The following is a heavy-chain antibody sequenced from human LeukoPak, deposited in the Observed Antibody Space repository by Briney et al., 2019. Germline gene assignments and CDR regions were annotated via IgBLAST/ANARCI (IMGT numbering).Heavy chain of an antibody. CDR1: GFTLNSYT. CDR3: ARVAAAGPTGWFDP. Sequence: GGSLRLSSAASGFTLNSYTLSWVRQAPGKGLEWDSSISSTSSYIHYADSVKGRFTISRDNPDNVVYLQMNSLRAEDTAVYYCARVAAAGPTGWFDPWRQGTLVTVSS. V-gene: IGHV3-21*01. J-gene: IGHJ5*02. CDR2: ISSTSSYI. D-gene: IGHD6-13*01.